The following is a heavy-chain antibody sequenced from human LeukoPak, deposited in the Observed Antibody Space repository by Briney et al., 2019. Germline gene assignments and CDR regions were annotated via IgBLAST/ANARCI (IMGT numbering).Heavy chain of an antibody. CDR3: ARLSATLYWYFDL. CDR1: GFTFSSYG. J-gene: IGHJ2*01. D-gene: IGHD1-26*01. Sequence: AGASLRLSCAASGFTFSSYGMHWVRQAPGKGLEWVALIWYDGINKYYADSVKGRFTISRDNSNNTLYLQMNSLRAEDTAVYYCARLSATLYWYFDLWGLGTLVTVSS. V-gene: IGHV3-33*01. CDR2: IWYDGINK.